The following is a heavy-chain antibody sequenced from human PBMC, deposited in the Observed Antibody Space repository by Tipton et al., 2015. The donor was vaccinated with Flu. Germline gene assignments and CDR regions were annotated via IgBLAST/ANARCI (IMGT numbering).Heavy chain of an antibody. D-gene: IGHD1-26*01. CDR2: INPKSGGT. CDR3: ARTLATGYYYYGMDG. Sequence: QVQLVQSGAEVKKPGASVKVSCKASGYTFTGYYMHWVRQAPGQGLEWVGRINPKSGGTNHDQKFQGRVTMTRDTSISTAYMELSRLRSDDTAAYYCARTLATGYYYYGMDGWGQGTTVTVSS. CDR1: GYTFTGYY. J-gene: IGHJ6*02. V-gene: IGHV1-2*06.